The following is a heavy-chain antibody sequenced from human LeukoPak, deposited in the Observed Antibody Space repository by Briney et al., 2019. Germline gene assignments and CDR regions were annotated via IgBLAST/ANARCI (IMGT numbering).Heavy chain of an antibody. J-gene: IGHJ5*02. V-gene: IGHV4-39*02. D-gene: IGHD1-7*01. CDR1: GGSISSSSYY. CDR2: IYYSGST. CDR3: ARDKTGTPLNWFDP. Sequence: PSETLSLTCTVSGGSISSSSYYWGWIRQPPGNGLEWIGSIYYSGSTYYNPSLKSRVTISVDTSKNQFSLKLSSVTAADTAVYYCARDKTGTPLNWFDPWGQGTLVTVSS.